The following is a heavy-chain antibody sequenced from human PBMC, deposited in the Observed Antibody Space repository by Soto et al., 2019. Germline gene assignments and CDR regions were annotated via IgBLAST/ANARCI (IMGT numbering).Heavy chain of an antibody. V-gene: IGHV4-61*01. Sequence: SETLSLTCPVSGGSVSDKTYYWSWIRQPPGKRLEWIGYVYYSGTTNYNPSLKSRVTISVDLSKNQFSLRLSSVTTADTALYYCARTTAVPNSLRSRYFFDYWGQGTLVTVSS. CDR3: ARTTAVPNSLRSRYFFDY. D-gene: IGHD4-17*01. J-gene: IGHJ4*02. CDR1: GGSVSDKTYY. CDR2: VYYSGTT.